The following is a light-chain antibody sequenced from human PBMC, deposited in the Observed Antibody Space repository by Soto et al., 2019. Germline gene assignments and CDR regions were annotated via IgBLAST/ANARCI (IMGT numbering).Light chain of an antibody. J-gene: IGKJ2*01. Sequence: EVVLTQSPATLSVSPGQRATLSCRASQSVRNKLAWYQQKPGQAPRLLIYDASTRATGIPARFSGSGSGTEFTITISSLQSEDFVVYYCQQYNNWPPVYTFGQGTKLEIK. V-gene: IGKV3D-15*01. CDR2: DAS. CDR1: QSVRNK. CDR3: QQYNNWPPVYT.